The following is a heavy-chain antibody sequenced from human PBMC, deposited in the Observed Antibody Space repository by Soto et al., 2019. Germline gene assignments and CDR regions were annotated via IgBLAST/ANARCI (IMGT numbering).Heavy chain of an antibody. CDR2: IYSAGRT. CDR3: ARDYLGSGWPRIGFDV. J-gene: IGHJ3*01. D-gene: IGHD6-19*01. Sequence: EVQLEETGGGLVQPGGSLRLSCAASGFTVNSNHMSWVRQAPGKGLEWVSLIYSAGRTHYADSVKGRFTVSRDNSENRLVSQNNNLRSGDTAVYYCARDYLGSGWPRIGFDVWGLGTMVTVSS. CDR1: GFTVNSNH. V-gene: IGHV3-53*02.